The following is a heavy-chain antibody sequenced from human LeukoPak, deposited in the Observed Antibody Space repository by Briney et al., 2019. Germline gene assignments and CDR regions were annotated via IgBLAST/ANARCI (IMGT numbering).Heavy chain of an antibody. CDR1: GYTFTCYY. J-gene: IGHJ6*03. Sequence: ASLKLSCKSSGYTFTCYYMHWVRPAPGQGLEWMGGFNPNSGGTNYAQTFQGRVTMTRDTSISTAYMEPSRLRSDDTAVYYCARDLDDYGGYVSPYYYYYYMDVWGKGTTVTVSS. V-gene: IGHV1-2*02. D-gene: IGHD4-17*01. CDR3: ARDLDDYGGYVSPYYYYYYMDV. CDR2: FNPNSGGT.